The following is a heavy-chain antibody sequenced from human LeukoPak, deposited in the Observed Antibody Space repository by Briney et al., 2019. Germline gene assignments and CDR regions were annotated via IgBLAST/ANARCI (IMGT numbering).Heavy chain of an antibody. CDR3: AASGGYSSSWLYYYHYGMDV. Sequence: SVKVSCKASGFTFTSSAMQWVRQARGQRLEWIGWIVVGSGNTNYAQKFQERVTITRDMSTSTAYMELSSLRSEDTAVYYCAASGGYSSSWLYYYHYGMDVWGQGTTVTVSS. CDR1: GFTFTSSA. J-gene: IGHJ6*02. V-gene: IGHV1-58*02. CDR2: IVVGSGNT. D-gene: IGHD6-13*01.